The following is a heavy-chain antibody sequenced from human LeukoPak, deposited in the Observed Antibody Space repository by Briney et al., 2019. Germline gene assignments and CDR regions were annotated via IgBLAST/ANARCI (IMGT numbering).Heavy chain of an antibody. D-gene: IGHD1-1*01. CDR2: MDPSGSHK. CDR3: AIWTSGNY. J-gene: IGHJ4*02. Sequence: GGSLRLSCAASEFIFNRSWMNWVRQAPGKGLEWVANMDPSGSHKRYVDSVKGRFAISKDNPGRSLYLDMYGLRAEDTAIYYCAIWTSGNYWGQGTLVTVSS. CDR1: EFIFNRSW. V-gene: IGHV3-7*01.